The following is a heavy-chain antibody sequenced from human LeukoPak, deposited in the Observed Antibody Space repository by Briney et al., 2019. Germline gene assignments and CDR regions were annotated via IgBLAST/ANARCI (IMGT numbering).Heavy chain of an antibody. Sequence: GRSLRLSCAASGFTFDDYAMHWVRQAPGKGLEWVSGISWNSVSIDYADSVKGRFTISRDNARNSPYLQMNSLRPEDTALYYCAKIDYGGDDWGQGTLVTVSS. D-gene: IGHD4-23*01. J-gene: IGHJ4*02. CDR1: GFTFDDYA. V-gene: IGHV3-9*01. CDR2: ISWNSVSI. CDR3: AKIDYGGDD.